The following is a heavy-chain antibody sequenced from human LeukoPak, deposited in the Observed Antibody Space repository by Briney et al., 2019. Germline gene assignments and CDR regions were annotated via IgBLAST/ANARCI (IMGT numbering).Heavy chain of an antibody. CDR1: GFPFIEYS. D-gene: IGHD1-1*01. V-gene: IGHV3-48*01. CDR2: IGIDSGNT. J-gene: IGHJ4*02. Sequence: GGSLRLSCTASGFPFIEYSMNWLRQAPGKGLEWISYIGIDSGNTKYADSVRGRFTISADKAKNSLYLQMNSLRVEDTAVYYCARDHNYAFDNWGQGTLVSVAS. CDR3: ARDHNYAFDN.